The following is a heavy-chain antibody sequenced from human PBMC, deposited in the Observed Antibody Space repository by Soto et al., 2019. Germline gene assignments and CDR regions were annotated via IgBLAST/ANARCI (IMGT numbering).Heavy chain of an antibody. CDR3: AKTIVAGTDAFDI. J-gene: IGHJ3*02. V-gene: IGHV3-30*18. Sequence: QVQLVESGGGVVQPGRSLRLSCAASGFTLSSCGMHWVRQAPGKGLEWVAVVSSDGRSNYYADSVKGRFTIARDNSKNTLYLQMTSLRAEDTAVYYCAKTIVAGTDAFDIWGQGTMVTVSS. CDR2: VSSDGRSN. D-gene: IGHD6-19*01. CDR1: GFTLSSCG.